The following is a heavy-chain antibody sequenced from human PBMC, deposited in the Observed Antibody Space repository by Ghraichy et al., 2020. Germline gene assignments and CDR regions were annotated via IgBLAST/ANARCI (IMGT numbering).Heavy chain of an antibody. D-gene: IGHD4-17*01. CDR1: GFTVSSNY. J-gene: IGHJ4*02. CDR3: ARLGDYTFKD. V-gene: IGHV3-53*01. CDR2: IYSGGST. Sequence: GSLRLSCAASGFTVSSNYMSWVRQAPGKGLEWVSLIYSGGSTSYADSVKGRFTISRDNSKNTLYLQMNSLRAEDTAMYYCARLGDYTFKDWGQGTLVTVSS.